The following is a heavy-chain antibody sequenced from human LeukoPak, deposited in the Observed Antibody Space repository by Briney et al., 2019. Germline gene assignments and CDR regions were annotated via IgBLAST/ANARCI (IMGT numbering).Heavy chain of an antibody. CDR2: IYPGDSDT. CDR1: GYSFTSYW. Sequence: GESLKISCKGSGYSFTSYWIGWVRQMPGKGLEWMGIIYPGDSDTRYCPSFQGQVTISADKSISTAYLQWSGLKASDTAMYYCARQSGYYGSGSYSDYWGQGTLVTVSS. CDR3: ARQSGYYGSGSYSDY. D-gene: IGHD3-10*01. V-gene: IGHV5-51*01. J-gene: IGHJ4*02.